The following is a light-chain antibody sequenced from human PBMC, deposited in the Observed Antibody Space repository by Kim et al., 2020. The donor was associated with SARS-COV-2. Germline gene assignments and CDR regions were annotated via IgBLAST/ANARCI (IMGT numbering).Light chain of an antibody. CDR3: QQYNNWPPYT. J-gene: IGKJ2*01. V-gene: IGKV3-15*01. CDR2: GAS. CDR1: QSVSSN. Sequence: VSPGERATLSCRASQSVSSNLAWYQQKSGQAPRLLIYGASTRATGTPDRFSASGSGTEFTLTINSLQSEDFAIYYCQQYNNWPPYTFGQGTKLEI.